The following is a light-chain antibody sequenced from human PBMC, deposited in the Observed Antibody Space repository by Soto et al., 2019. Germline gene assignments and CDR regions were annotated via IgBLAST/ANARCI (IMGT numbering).Light chain of an antibody. V-gene: IGLV1-40*01. CDR1: ISNIGAGYD. Sequence: QSVLTQPPSLSGAPGQRVTISCTGSISNIGAGYDVHWYQQLPGAAPKLLIYGNSNRPSGVPDRFSGSRSGTSASLAITGLQPEDEADYYCQSYDTPVYVFGGGTKVTVL. CDR2: GNS. J-gene: IGLJ1*01. CDR3: QSYDTPVYV.